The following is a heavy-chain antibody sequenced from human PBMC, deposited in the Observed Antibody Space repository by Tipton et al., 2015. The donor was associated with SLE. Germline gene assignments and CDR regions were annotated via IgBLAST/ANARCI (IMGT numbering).Heavy chain of an antibody. J-gene: IGHJ5*02. Sequence: QVQLVQSGAEVKTPGASVKLSCKASGYTFSTYYMHWVRQAPGQGLEWMGKINPTGGSTDYAQKFQGRVTMTRDTSTSTVYMELSSLRSDDTAVYYCARDGSGTTMVHWFDPWGQGTLVTVSS. D-gene: IGHD3-10*01. CDR2: INPTGGST. V-gene: IGHV1-46*01. CDR1: GYTFSTYY. CDR3: ARDGSGTTMVHWFDP.